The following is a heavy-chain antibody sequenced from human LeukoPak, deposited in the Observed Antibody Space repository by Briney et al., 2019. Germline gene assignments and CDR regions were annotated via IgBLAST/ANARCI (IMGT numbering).Heavy chain of an antibody. CDR1: GFTVSSNY. V-gene: IGHV3-30*03. D-gene: IGHD6-13*01. Sequence: GGSLRLSCAASGFTVSSNYMSWVRQAPGKGLEWVAVISSDGSNTYYADSVKGRFTISRDNSKNTLYLQMNSLRAEDTAVYYCAYGSSWTYDFDYWGQGTLVTVSS. J-gene: IGHJ4*02. CDR3: AYGSSWTYDFDY. CDR2: ISSDGSNT.